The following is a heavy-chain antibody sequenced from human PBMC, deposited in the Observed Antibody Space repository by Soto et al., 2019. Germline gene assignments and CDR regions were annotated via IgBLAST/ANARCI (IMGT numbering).Heavy chain of an antibody. J-gene: IGHJ5*02. CDR1: GGSISSYY. CDR3: ARKGCSSSSCLSWFDP. Sequence: SETLSLTCTVSGGSISSYYWSWIRQPPGKGLEWIGYIYYSGSTNYNPSLKSRVTISVDTSKNQFSLKLSSVTTADTAVYYCARKGCSSSSCLSWFDPWGQGTLVTVSS. V-gene: IGHV4-59*01. D-gene: IGHD2-2*01. CDR2: IYYSGST.